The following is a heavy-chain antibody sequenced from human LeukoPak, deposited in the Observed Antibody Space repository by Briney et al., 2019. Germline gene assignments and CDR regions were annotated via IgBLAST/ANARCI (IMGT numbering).Heavy chain of an antibody. CDR2: INPSGGST. CDR3: ARTVDTAMVDNWFDP. CDR1: GYTFTSYY. D-gene: IGHD5-18*01. J-gene: IGHJ5*02. V-gene: IGHV1-46*01. Sequence: ASVKVSCKASGYTFTSYYMHWVRQAPGQGLEWMGIINPSGGSTSYAQKFQGRVTMTRDTSTSTVYMELSSLRSEDTAVYYCARTVDTAMVDNWFDPWGQGTLVTVSS.